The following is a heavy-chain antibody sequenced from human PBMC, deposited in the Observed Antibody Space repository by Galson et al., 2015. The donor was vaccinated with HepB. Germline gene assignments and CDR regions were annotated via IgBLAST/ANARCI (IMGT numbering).Heavy chain of an antibody. Sequence: TLSLTCAVSGGSISSGGYSWSWIRQPPGKGLEWIGYIYHSGSTYYNPSLKSRVTISVDRSKNQFSLKLSSVTAADTAVYYCARANAAGDFVWFDPWGQGTLVTVSS. J-gene: IGHJ5*02. D-gene: IGHD7-27*01. V-gene: IGHV4-30-2*01. CDR1: GGSISSGGYS. CDR2: IYHSGST. CDR3: ARANAAGDFVWFDP.